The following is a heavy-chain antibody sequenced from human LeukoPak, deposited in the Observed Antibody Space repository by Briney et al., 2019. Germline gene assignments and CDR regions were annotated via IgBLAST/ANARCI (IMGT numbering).Heavy chain of an antibody. CDR2: IYDSGST. J-gene: IGHJ4*02. V-gene: IGHV4-59*01. CDR3: ARGVGYSSRYDY. Sequence: SETLSLTCTVSGGSTSSYYWSWIRQPPGKGLEWIGHIYDSGSTNYNPSLKRRVTIPVDPSKNQFSLKLSSGTAADTAVYNCARGVGYSSRYDYWGRGTLVSVSS. CDR1: GGSTSSYY. D-gene: IGHD6-13*01.